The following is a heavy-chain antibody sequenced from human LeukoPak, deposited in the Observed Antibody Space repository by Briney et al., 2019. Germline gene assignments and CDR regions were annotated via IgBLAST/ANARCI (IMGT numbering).Heavy chain of an antibody. Sequence: GGSLRLSCAASGFTFSSYSMNWVRQAPGKGLEWVSYISSGSSTIYYADSVKGRFTISRDNAKNSLYLQMNSLRAEDTAVYYCARDYDNFDYWGQGTLVTVSS. D-gene: IGHD3-16*01. CDR2: ISSGSSTI. CDR1: GFTFSSYS. J-gene: IGHJ4*02. CDR3: ARDYDNFDY. V-gene: IGHV3-48*04.